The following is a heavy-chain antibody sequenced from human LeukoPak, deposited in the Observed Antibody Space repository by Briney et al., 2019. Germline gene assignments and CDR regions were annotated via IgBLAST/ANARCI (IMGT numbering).Heavy chain of an antibody. CDR1: GFTFTSYA. D-gene: IGHD3-10*01. CDR2: INTNTGNP. J-gene: IGHJ4*02. V-gene: IGHV7-4-1*02. CDR3: ARGSLALELLWFGEASDY. Sequence: ASVKVSCKASGFTFTSYAMNWVRQAPGQGLEWMGWINTNTGNPTYAQGFTGRFVFSLDTSVSTAYLQISSLKAEDTAVYYCARGSLALELLWFGEASDYWGQGTLVTVSS.